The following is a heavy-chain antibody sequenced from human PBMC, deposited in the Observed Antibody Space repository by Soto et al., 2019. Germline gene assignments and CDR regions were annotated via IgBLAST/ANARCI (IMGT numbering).Heavy chain of an antibody. CDR1: GFTFSSCA. J-gene: IGHJ1*01. Sequence: EVQLLESGGGLVQPGGSLRLSCAASGFTFSSCAMSWVRQAPGKGLQWVSGISGSGDTTYYADSVNGRFSISRDNSKNTLYLQMNGMRAEDTAVYYCANSGWYTPDGSFQHWGPGALVTVSS. CDR3: ANSGWYTPDGSFQH. CDR2: ISGSGDTT. V-gene: IGHV3-23*01. D-gene: IGHD6-19*01.